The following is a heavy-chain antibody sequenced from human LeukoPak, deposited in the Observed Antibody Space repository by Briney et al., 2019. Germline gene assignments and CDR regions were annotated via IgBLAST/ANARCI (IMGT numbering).Heavy chain of an antibody. Sequence: PSETLSLTCTVSGGSISSGSYYWSWIRQPAGKGLEWIGRIYTSGSTNYNPSLKSRVTISVDTSKNQFSLKLSSVTAADTAVYYCARDSYYYDSSGYSRFDYWGQGTLVTVSS. CDR3: ARDSYYYDSSGYSRFDY. V-gene: IGHV4-61*02. CDR2: IYTSGST. CDR1: GGSISSGSYY. J-gene: IGHJ4*02. D-gene: IGHD3-22*01.